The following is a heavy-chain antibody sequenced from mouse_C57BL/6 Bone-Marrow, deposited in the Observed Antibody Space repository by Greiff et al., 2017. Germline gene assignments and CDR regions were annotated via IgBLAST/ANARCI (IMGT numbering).Heavy chain of an antibody. CDR1: GYTFTSYW. CDR3: TRGLLRSLYFDV. J-gene: IGHJ1*03. V-gene: IGHV1-5*01. CDR2: IYPGNSDT. D-gene: IGHD2-3*01. Sequence: EVQLQQSGAVLARPGASVKMSCKTSGYTFTSYWMHWVKQRPGQGLEWIGAIYPGNSDTSYNQKFKGKAKLTAVTSASTAYMELSSLTNEDSAVYYCTRGLLRSLYFDVWGTGTTVTVSS.